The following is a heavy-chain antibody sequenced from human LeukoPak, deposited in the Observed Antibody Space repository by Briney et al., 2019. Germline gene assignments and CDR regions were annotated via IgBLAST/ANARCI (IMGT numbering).Heavy chain of an antibody. CDR2: FYYSGST. J-gene: IGHJ4*02. D-gene: IGHD3-22*01. CDR1: GGSISSRNYY. CDR3: ARITYYYDNSDRGPMDS. Sequence: SETLSLTCTVSGGSISSRNYYWGWIRQPPGKGLEWIGSFYYSGSTYYNPSLKSRVTISVDTSKNQFSLKLNYMTAADTAVYYCARITYYYDNSDRGPMDSWGQGTLVTVSS. V-gene: IGHV4-39*01.